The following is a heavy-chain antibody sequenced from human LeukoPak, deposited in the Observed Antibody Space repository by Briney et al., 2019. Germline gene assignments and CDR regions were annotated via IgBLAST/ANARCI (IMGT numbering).Heavy chain of an antibody. CDR2: ISSSSSYI. Sequence: GGSLRLSCAASGFTFSSYSMNWVRQAPGKGLEWVSSISSSSSYIYYADSVKGRFTISRDNAKNSLHLQMNSLRAEDTAVYYCARDGPMGYGDYYYYMDVWGKGTTVTISS. CDR1: GFTFSSYS. J-gene: IGHJ6*03. CDR3: ARDGPMGYGDYYYYMDV. V-gene: IGHV3-21*01. D-gene: IGHD5-12*01.